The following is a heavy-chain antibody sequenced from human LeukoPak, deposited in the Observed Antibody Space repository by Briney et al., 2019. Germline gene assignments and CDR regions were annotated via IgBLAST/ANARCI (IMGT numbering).Heavy chain of an antibody. CDR1: GFTFSSHG. Sequence: PGGSLRLSCAASGFTFSSHGMHWVRQGPGKGLEWVSFIRYDGSNKFYADSVKGRFTISRDNSKNTLYLQMNSLRAEDTAVYYCAKDLYGSGSYQIRLFDYWGQGTLVTVSS. CDR2: IRYDGSNK. CDR3: AKDLYGSGSYQIRLFDY. V-gene: IGHV3-30*02. J-gene: IGHJ4*02. D-gene: IGHD3-10*01.